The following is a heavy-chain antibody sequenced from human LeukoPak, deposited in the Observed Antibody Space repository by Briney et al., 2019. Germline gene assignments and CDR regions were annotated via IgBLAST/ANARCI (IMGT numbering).Heavy chain of an antibody. J-gene: IGHJ4*02. CDR1: GGTFSSYA. Sequence: ASVKVSCKASGGTFSSYAISWVRQAPGQGLEWMGRIIPIFGIANYAQKFQGRVTITADKSTSTAYMELSSLRSEDTAVYYCAREAGIQLWSYFDYWGQGTLVTVSS. CDR2: IIPIFGIA. D-gene: IGHD5-18*01. V-gene: IGHV1-69*04. CDR3: AREAGIQLWSYFDY.